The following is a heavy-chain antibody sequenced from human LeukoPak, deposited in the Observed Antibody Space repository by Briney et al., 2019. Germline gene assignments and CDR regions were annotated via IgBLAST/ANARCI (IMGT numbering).Heavy chain of an antibody. D-gene: IGHD3-3*01. CDR2: ISGDGSST. Sequence: GGSLRLSCSASGFTFSTYVMHWVRQAPGKGLEYVSGISGDGSSTYYPDSVKGRFTISRDNSKNTLYVQMTSLRAEDMAVYYCVYQVQGVVKWGQGTLVTVSS. CDR1: GFTFSTYV. J-gene: IGHJ1*01. V-gene: IGHV3-64*05. CDR3: VYQVQGVVK.